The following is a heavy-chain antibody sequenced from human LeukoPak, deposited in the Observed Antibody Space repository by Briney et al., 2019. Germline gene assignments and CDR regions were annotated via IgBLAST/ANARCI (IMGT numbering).Heavy chain of an antibody. Sequence: SETLSLTCTVSGGSITSNYWSWIRQPPGKGLEWIGYIFYSGNTNYNPSLKSRVTISLDMSKTQFSLKLSSMTAADTAVYYCARLLRSVTTSAIWYFDLWGRGTLVTVSS. V-gene: IGHV4-59*08. CDR3: ARLLRSVTTSAIWYFDL. CDR1: GGSITSNY. CDR2: IFYSGNT. J-gene: IGHJ2*01. D-gene: IGHD4-17*01.